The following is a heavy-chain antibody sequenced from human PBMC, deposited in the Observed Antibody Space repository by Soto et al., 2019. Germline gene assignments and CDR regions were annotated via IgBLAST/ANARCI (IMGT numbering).Heavy chain of an antibody. CDR2: INAGNGNT. D-gene: IGHD6-19*01. CDR1: GYTFTNYA. V-gene: IGHV1-3*01. J-gene: IGHJ4*02. CDR3: ARASGWYLDY. Sequence: QVHLVQSGAEVKKPGASVKVSCKASGYTFTNYAMHWVRQAPGHRLEWMGWINAGNGNTKYSQKFQGRVTLTRDTSAKTAYMELSSLRSEDTAVYYCARASGWYLDYWGQGTLVTVSS.